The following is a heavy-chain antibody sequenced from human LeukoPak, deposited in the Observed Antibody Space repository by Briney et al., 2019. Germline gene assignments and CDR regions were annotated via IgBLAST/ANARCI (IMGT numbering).Heavy chain of an antibody. D-gene: IGHD3-22*01. Sequence: GESLKISCKASGYSFTSYYIGWVRQRSGKGLEWMRIIYPGDSDTRYSPSFQGQVTISIDKSISTAYLQWSSLKASDTAMYYCARMTESSDYYAMDVWGQGTTVTVSS. V-gene: IGHV5-51*01. CDR1: GYSFTSYY. CDR3: ARMTESSDYYAMDV. CDR2: IYPGDSDT. J-gene: IGHJ6*02.